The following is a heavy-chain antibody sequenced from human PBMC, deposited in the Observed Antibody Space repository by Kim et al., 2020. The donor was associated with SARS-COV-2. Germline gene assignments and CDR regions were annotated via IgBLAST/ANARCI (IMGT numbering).Heavy chain of an antibody. CDR2: IKKDGSEN. CDR1: GFTFTNYW. D-gene: IGHD3-22*01. V-gene: IGHV3-7*01. Sequence: GGSLRLSCEASGFTFTNYWMSWVRQAPGKGLEWVANIKKDGSENYYADLVKGRYTISRDNSKNSLYLQMNSLRAEDTAVYYCARGGKFYYDSSGYSEDFWGRGILVTVSS. CDR3: ARGGKFYYDSSGYSEDF. J-gene: IGHJ4*02.